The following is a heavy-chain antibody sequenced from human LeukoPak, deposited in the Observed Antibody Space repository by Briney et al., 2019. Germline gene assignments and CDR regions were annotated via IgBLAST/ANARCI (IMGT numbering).Heavy chain of an antibody. V-gene: IGHV1-18*01. CDR3: ARDRGIVGAKPIFDN. D-gene: IGHD1-26*01. Sequence: ASVRVSCKPSGYTFTSYNINWVRQAPGQGLEWMGWISAYSGNTNYAQKLQGRVTMTTDTSTNTAYMDLRGLISDDTAVYCCARDRGIVGAKPIFDNWGQGTLVTVSS. CDR2: ISAYSGNT. CDR1: GYTFTSYN. J-gene: IGHJ4*02.